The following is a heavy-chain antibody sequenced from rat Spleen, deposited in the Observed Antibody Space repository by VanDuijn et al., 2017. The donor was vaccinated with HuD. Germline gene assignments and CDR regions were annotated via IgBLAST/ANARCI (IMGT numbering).Heavy chain of an antibody. J-gene: IGHJ3*01. V-gene: IGHV5-29*01. Sequence: EVQLVESGGDLVPPGRSLKLSCAASGFTFSNCGMAWVRQAPTKGLEWVATINYDGTSTHYRDSVKGRFTISRVNAKSTLYLQMDSRRSEDTATYFWGRLGIAAISGYNWFACGGQGTLVTVSS. CDR1: GFTFSNCG. CDR2: INYDGTST. D-gene: IGHD1-2*01. CDR3: GRLGIAAISGYNWFAC.